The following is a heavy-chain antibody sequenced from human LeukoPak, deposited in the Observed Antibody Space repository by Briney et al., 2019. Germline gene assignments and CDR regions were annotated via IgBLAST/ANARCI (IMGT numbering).Heavy chain of an antibody. CDR2: IYPGDSDT. V-gene: IGHV5-51*01. Sequence: VESLKISCKGSGYSFTSYWIGWVRQMPGKGLEWMGIIYPGDSDTRYSPSFQGQVTISADKSISTAYLQWSSLKASDTAMYYCARRKATIFGVVATHNWFDPWGQGTLVTVSS. CDR1: GYSFTSYW. D-gene: IGHD3-3*01. CDR3: ARRKATIFGVVATHNWFDP. J-gene: IGHJ5*02.